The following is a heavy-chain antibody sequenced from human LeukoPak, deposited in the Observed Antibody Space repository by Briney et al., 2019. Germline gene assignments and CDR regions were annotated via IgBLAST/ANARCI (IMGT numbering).Heavy chain of an antibody. CDR3: ARVPVGEWLVNY. CDR1: GGSISSNSYY. Sequence: SETLSLTCTVSGGSISSNSYYWGWIRQPPGKGLEWIGSIYYSGSTYYNPSLKSRVTISVDTSKNQFSLKLSSVTAADTAVYYCARVPVGEWLVNYWGQGTLVTVSS. J-gene: IGHJ4*02. V-gene: IGHV4-39*07. D-gene: IGHD6-19*01. CDR2: IYYSGST.